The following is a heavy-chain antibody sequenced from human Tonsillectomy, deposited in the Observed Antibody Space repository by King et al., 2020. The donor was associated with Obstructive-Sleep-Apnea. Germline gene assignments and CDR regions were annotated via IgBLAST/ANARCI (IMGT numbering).Heavy chain of an antibody. CDR2: VYYSGST. V-gene: IGHV4-59*02. J-gene: IGHJ6*02. Sequence: QLQESGPGLVKPSETLSLTCTVSGGSVISYSWTWIRQPPGKGLEWIGHVYYSGSTNYKPSLKSRVTISADTSKNQFSLKLSSVTAAETGVYYCARGTGWYGVDVWGQGTTVTVSS. CDR3: ARGTGWYGVDV. CDR1: GGSVISYS. D-gene: IGHD6-19*01.